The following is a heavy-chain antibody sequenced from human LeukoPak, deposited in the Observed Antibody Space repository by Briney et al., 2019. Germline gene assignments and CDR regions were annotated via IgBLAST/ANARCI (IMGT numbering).Heavy chain of an antibody. CDR3: AKAGHPRVTRAGTYYFDY. CDR1: GFTFSAYG. V-gene: IGHV3-23*01. D-gene: IGHD4-11*01. CDR2: ISYSGGST. J-gene: IGHJ4*02. Sequence: GGSLRLSCAASGFTFSAYGMSWVRQAPGKGLEWVSAISYSGGSTYYAASVKDHFAISRDNSKNTLFLQMNSLRAEDTAVYYCAKAGHPRVTRAGTYYFDYWGQGILVTVSS.